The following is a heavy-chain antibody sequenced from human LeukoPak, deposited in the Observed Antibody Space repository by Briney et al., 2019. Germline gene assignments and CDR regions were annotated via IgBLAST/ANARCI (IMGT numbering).Heavy chain of an antibody. CDR3: AALEYGDPKWFDP. CDR2: ISANGLTT. Sequence: GGSLRLSCAISGFSLDDYPLHWVRQVPGKGLEWVSLISANGLTTYYADSVKGRFTISRDNGNSSLYLQMNSLRTDDTGFYYCAALEYGDPKWFDPWGQGTLVTVSS. D-gene: IGHD4-17*01. J-gene: IGHJ5*02. V-gene: IGHV3-43*02. CDR1: GFSLDDYP.